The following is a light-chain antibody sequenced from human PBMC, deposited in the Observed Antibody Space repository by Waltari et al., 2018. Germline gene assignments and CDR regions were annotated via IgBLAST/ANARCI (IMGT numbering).Light chain of an antibody. V-gene: IGLV2-14*03. J-gene: IGLJ3*02. CDR1: SRDDVAYTY. CDR3: SSYTLTSTWL. Sequence: QSALTQPASVSGSPGQSINISCAGTSRDDVAYTYVPWYQQHPGKPPKRIIYDVNRRPSGISSRFSGSKSGNTASLTVSGLQAEDEADYYCSSYTLTSTWLFGGGTKLTVL. CDR2: DVN.